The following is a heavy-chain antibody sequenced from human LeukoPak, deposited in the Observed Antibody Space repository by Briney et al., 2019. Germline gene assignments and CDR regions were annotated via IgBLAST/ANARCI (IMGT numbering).Heavy chain of an antibody. CDR3: ARDGQPCSGSNCYSVDV. J-gene: IGHJ3*01. CDR2: KYHTGST. V-gene: IGHV4-38-2*02. CDR1: GYSISSGFR. Sequence: SETLSLTCTVSGYSISSGFRWGWIRQPPGKGLEWIGSKYHTGSTYYNPSLRSRVTISVDTSKDQFSLKLSSVTAADTAVYYCARDGQPCSGSNCYSVDVWGQGTMVTVSS. D-gene: IGHD2-2*02.